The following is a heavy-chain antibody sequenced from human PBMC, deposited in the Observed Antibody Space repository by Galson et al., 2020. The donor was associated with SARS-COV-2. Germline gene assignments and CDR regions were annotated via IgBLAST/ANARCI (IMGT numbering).Heavy chain of an antibody. CDR2: IYTSGST. Sequence: SQTLSLTCTVSGGSISSGSYYWSWIRQPAGKGLEWIGHIYTSGSTDYNPSLKSRVTISLDTSKNQFSLSLSSVTAADTAVYYCAREVTMIRGLIDYWGQGTLVTVSS. CDR3: AREVTMIRGLIDY. V-gene: IGHV4-61*09. J-gene: IGHJ4*02. D-gene: IGHD3-10*01. CDR1: GGSISSGSYY.